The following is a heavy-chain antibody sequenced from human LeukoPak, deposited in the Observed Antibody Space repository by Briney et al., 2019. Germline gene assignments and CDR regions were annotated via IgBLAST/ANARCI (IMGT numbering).Heavy chain of an antibody. CDR2: ISSSSSYI. CDR1: GFTFSSYS. J-gene: IGHJ5*02. CDR3: ARVYSSCLYGTSVET. D-gene: IGHD6-19*01. V-gene: IGHV3-21*01. Sequence: GGSLRLSCAASGFTFSSYSMNWVRQAPGKGLEWVSSISSSSSYIYYADSGKGRFTISRDNAKNSLYLQMNSLRAEDTAVYYCARVYSSCLYGTSVETCGQGTLVTVSS.